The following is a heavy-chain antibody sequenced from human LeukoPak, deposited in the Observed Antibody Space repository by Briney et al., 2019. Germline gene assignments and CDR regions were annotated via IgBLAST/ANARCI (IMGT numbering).Heavy chain of an antibody. CDR2: IYYSGST. J-gene: IGHJ4*02. V-gene: IGHV4-39*01. D-gene: IGHD6-19*01. CDR1: GGSISSTSYY. CDR3: ARHSYSSGWHAHFDY. Sequence: SETLSLTCTVSGGSISSTSYYWGWIRQPPGKGLEWIGNIYYSGSTYYSSSLNSRLTMSVDTSRNHFSLKLSSVTAADTAVYYCARHSYSSGWHAHFDYWGQGTVVAVSS.